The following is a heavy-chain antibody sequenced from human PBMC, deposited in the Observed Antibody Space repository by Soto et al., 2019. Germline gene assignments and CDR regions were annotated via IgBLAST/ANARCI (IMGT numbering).Heavy chain of an antibody. CDR2: INTYNGNT. J-gene: IGHJ5*02. D-gene: IGHD2-2*01. Sequence: QVQLVQSGGEVEKPGASVKVSCKTSAYAYTNYSFTWVRHAPGQGLEWMGWINTYNGNTKYAQNLQGRVTMTTDTFTSTVYLELRSLRSDDTAIYYCARGYCSGTTCPTSWIDPWGQGTLVTVSS. CDR1: AYAYTNYS. V-gene: IGHV1-18*01. CDR3: ARGYCSGTTCPTSWIDP.